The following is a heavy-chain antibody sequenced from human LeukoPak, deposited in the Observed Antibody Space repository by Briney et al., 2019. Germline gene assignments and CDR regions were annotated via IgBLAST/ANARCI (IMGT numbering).Heavy chain of an antibody. V-gene: IGHV4-30-4*01. CDR1: GGSISSGDYY. Sequence: PSQTLSLTCTVSGGSISSGDYYWSWIRQPPGKGLEWIGYIYYSGSTYYNPSLKSRVTISVDKSKNQFSLKLSSVTAADTAVYYCARAIESFTIFGVVIVFDYWGQGTLVTVSS. CDR2: IYYSGST. CDR3: ARAIESFTIFGVVIVFDY. D-gene: IGHD3-3*01. J-gene: IGHJ4*02.